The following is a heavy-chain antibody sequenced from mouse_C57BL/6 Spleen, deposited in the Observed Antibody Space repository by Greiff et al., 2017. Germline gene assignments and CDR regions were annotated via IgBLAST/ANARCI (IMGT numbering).Heavy chain of an antibody. CDR3: SRGSRFYYYGSSYGCFDV. V-gene: IGHV1-26*01. CDR1: GYTFTDYY. Sequence: EVQLQQSGPELVKPGASVKISCKASGYTFTDYYMNWVKQSHGKSLEWIGDINPNNGGTSYNQKFKGKATLTVDKSSSTAYMELRSLTSEDSAVYYCSRGSRFYYYGSSYGCFDVWGTGTTVTVSS. D-gene: IGHD1-1*01. CDR2: INPNNGGT. J-gene: IGHJ1*03.